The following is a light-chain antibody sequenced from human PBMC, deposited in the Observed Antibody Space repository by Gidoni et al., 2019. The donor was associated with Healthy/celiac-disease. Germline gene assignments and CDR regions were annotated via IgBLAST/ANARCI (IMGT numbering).Light chain of an antibody. CDR3: QQYDNLPIT. CDR2: DAS. CDR1: QDISNY. J-gene: IGKJ5*01. Sequence: DIQMTQSPSSLSASVGDRVTITCQASQDISNYLNWYQQKPGKAPKLLIYDASSLETGVPSRFSGSGSGTDFTFTISSLQPEDIATYYCQQYDNLPITFXQXTRLXIK. V-gene: IGKV1-33*01.